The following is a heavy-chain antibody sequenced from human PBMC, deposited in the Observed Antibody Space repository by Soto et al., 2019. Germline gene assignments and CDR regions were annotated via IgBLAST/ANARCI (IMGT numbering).Heavy chain of an antibody. D-gene: IGHD3-10*02. CDR1: GFIFSNNG. Sequence: GGSLRLSCVVSGFIFSNNGMHWVRQTPGKGLEWVASMSYDGSDTFYADSVKGRFTISRDNSKNTLFLHMSNLRAEDTAMYYCTIVRVADSALAHWGQGTLFTASS. CDR3: TIVRVADSALAH. J-gene: IGHJ4*02. V-gene: IGHV3-30*02. CDR2: MSYDGSDT.